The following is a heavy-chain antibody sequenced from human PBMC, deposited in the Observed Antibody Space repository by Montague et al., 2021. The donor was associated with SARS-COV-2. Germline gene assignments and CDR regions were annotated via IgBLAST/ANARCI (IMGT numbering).Heavy chain of an antibody. D-gene: IGHD2-8*01. V-gene: IGHV4-34*01. J-gene: IGHJ6*02. CDR1: GSCINGYF. CDR3: ARARGGRAVLIITYYYYHGMDG. Sequence: SETLSLTCAVYGSCINGYFWAWIRKAPVKALEWIGEIKHDGSTNYNPSLKSRLTISVDTSKNQFSLNLTSVTAADAAVYYCARARGGRAVLIITYYYYHGMDGWGQGTTVTVSS. CDR2: IKHDGST.